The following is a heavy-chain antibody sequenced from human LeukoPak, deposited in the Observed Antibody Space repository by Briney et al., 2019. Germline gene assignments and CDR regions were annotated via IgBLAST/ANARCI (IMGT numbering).Heavy chain of an antibody. Sequence: GESLKISCQGSGYSFATYWIGWVRQIPGKGLEWMGIIYPGDSDTRYSPSFQGQVTISADKSISTAYLQWSSLKASDTAMYYCARASIAARPYFDYWGQGTLVTVSS. CDR3: ARASIAARPYFDY. J-gene: IGHJ4*02. CDR1: GYSFATYW. CDR2: IYPGDSDT. D-gene: IGHD6-6*01. V-gene: IGHV5-51*01.